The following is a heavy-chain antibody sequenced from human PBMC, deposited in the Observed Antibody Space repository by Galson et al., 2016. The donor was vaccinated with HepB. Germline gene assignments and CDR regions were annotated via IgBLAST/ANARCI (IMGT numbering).Heavy chain of an antibody. CDR1: GYTFTNYY. D-gene: IGHD3-10*02. Sequence: SVKVSCKASGYTFTNYYIHWVRQAPGQGLEWMGIINPSGGGTRYAQKFQGKITMTGDTSTITFYLELSSLRSEDTAVYYCARGRGYVFDYWGQGTLVAVSS. V-gene: IGHV1-46*01. CDR2: INPSGGGT. J-gene: IGHJ4*02. CDR3: ARGRGYVFDY.